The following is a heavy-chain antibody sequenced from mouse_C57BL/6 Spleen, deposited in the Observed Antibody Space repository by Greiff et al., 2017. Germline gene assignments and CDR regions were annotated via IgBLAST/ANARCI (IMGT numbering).Heavy chain of an antibody. J-gene: IGHJ1*03. Sequence: QVQLQQSGPELVKPGASVKISCKASGYAFSSSWMNWVKQRPGKGLEWIGRIYPGDGDTNYNGKFKGKATLTADKSSSTAYMQLSSLTSEDSAVYFCARGGLGQGWYFDVWGTGTTVTVSS. V-gene: IGHV1-82*01. D-gene: IGHD4-1*01. CDR3: ARGGLGQGWYFDV. CDR1: GYAFSSSW. CDR2: IYPGDGDT.